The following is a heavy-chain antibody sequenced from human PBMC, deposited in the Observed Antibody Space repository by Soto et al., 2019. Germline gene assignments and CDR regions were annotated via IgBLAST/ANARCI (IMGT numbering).Heavy chain of an antibody. D-gene: IGHD4-17*01. V-gene: IGHV2-5*02. Sequence: QITLKESGPPLVKPTQTLTLTCTFSGFSLRNSGVGVGWIRQPPGKALEWLALIYWDDDKRYSPPLKSRLTITKETSKSQVVLTMTNMDPVDTATYYCAHLTTGGFYFDYWGQGTLVTVSS. J-gene: IGHJ4*02. CDR3: AHLTTGGFYFDY. CDR2: IYWDDDK. CDR1: GFSLRNSGVG.